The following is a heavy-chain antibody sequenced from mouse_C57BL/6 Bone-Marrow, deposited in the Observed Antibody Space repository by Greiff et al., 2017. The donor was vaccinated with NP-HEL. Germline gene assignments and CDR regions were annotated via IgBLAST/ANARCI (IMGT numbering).Heavy chain of an antibody. Sequence: QVQLQQPGAELVKPGASVELSCKASGYTFTSYWMHWVKQRPGQGLEWIGMIHPNSGSTNYNEKFKSKATLTVDKSSSTAYMQLSSLTSEDSAVYYCARGPYYDYDAMDYWGQGTSVTVSS. J-gene: IGHJ4*01. CDR2: IHPNSGST. CDR1: GYTFTSYW. V-gene: IGHV1-64*01. CDR3: ARGPYYDYDAMDY. D-gene: IGHD2-10*01.